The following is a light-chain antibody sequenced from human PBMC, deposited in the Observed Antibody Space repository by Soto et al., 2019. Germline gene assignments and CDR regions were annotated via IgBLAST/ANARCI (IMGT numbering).Light chain of an antibody. CDR3: QQFNGFPLT. Sequence: IQLTQSPSSLSASVGDRVTITCRAGQDIGSALAWYQQRPGKAPKLLLYDASNLEAGVPSRFSGSRSGTDFPLTITSRRPEDFATYDCQQFNGFPLTFGGGTKVQIK. J-gene: IGKJ4*01. CDR2: DAS. V-gene: IGKV1-13*02. CDR1: QDIGSA.